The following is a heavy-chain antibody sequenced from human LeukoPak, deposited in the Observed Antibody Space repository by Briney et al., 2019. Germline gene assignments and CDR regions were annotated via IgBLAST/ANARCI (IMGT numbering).Heavy chain of an antibody. V-gene: IGHV3-20*01. CDR2: INWNGGST. D-gene: IGHD2-15*01. Sequence: GGSLRLSCAASGFTFDDYGMSWVRQAPGKGLEWVSGINWNGGSTGYADSVKGRFTISRDNAKNSLYLQMNSLRAVDMALYHCARVVVVGPEWFDPWGQGTLVTVSS. J-gene: IGHJ5*02. CDR3: ARVVVVGPEWFDP. CDR1: GFTFDDYG.